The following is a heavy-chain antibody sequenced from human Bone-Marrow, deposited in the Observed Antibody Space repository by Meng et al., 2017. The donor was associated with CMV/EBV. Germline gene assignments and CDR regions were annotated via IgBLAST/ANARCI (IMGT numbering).Heavy chain of an antibody. CDR3: AKYGNVNHIHYFFDH. J-gene: IGHJ4*02. CDR2: ISGNGETT. V-gene: IGHV3-23*01. Sequence: GESLKISCAAPGFTLSTNGMTWVRQGPGTGPEWVADISGNGETTYYADPVRGRFTVSRDNSKNTLYLQMHNLAAEDTAVYYCAKYGNVNHIHYFFDHWGQGARVTVYS. CDR1: GFTLSTNG. D-gene: IGHD1-14*01.